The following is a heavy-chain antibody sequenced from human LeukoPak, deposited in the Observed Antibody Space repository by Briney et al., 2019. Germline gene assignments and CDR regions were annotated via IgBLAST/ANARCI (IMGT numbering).Heavy chain of an antibody. V-gene: IGHV3-53*01. J-gene: IGHJ4*02. CDR2: IYSDNT. D-gene: IGHD4/OR15-4a*01. CDR3: ARRAGAYSHPYDY. CDR1: GFTVSSNS. Sequence: GGSLRLSCTVSGFTVSSNSMSWVRQAPGKGLEWVSFIYSDNTHHSDSVKGRFTISRDNSKNTLYLQMNSPRAEDTAVYYCARRAGAYSHPYDYWGQGTLVTVSS.